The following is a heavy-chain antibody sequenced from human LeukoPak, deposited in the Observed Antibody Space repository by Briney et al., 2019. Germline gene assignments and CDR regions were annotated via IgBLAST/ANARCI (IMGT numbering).Heavy chain of an antibody. Sequence: GGSLRLSCAASGFTFSSYSMNWVRQVPGKGLEWVSYISSSSSTIYYADSVKGRFTISRDNAKNSLYLQMNSLRAEDTAVYYCARDQQLWTLRGTLDYWGQGTLVTVSS. CDR1: GFTFSSYS. D-gene: IGHD5-18*01. CDR2: ISSSSSTI. J-gene: IGHJ4*02. V-gene: IGHV3-48*01. CDR3: ARDQQLWTLRGTLDY.